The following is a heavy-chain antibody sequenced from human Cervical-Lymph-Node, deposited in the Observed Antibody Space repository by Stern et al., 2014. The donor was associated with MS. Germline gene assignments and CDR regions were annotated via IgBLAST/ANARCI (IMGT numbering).Heavy chain of an antibody. CDR2: ISYDGSNK. D-gene: IGHD6-19*01. Sequence: VKLVESGGGVVQPGRSLRLSCAASGFTFSSYAMHWVRQAPGKGLEWVAVISYDGSNKYYADSVKGRFTISRDNSKNTLYLQMNSLRAEDTAVYYCARDNGNSSGWSFYFQHWGQGTLVTVSS. CDR3: ARDNGNSSGWSFYFQH. V-gene: IGHV3-30-3*01. J-gene: IGHJ1*01. CDR1: GFTFSSYA.